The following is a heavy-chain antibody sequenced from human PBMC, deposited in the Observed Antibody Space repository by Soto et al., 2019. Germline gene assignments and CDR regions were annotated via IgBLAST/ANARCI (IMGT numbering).Heavy chain of an antibody. CDR1: GGSFSGYY. Sequence: PSETLSLTCAVYGGSFSGYYWSWIRQPPGKGLEWIGDINHSGSTNYNPSLKSRVTISVDTSKNQFSLKLSSVTAADTAVYYCARSTYYYDSSGYPTLKFYYYYGMDVWGQGTTVTVSS. J-gene: IGHJ6*02. V-gene: IGHV4-34*01. D-gene: IGHD3-22*01. CDR3: ARSTYYYDSSGYPTLKFYYYYGMDV. CDR2: INHSGST.